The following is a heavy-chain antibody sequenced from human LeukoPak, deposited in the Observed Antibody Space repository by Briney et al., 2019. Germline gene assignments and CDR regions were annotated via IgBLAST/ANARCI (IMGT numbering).Heavy chain of an antibody. V-gene: IGHV3-30-3*01. Sequence: GRSLRLSCAASGFSFSTYAMHWVRQAPGKGLEWVVVISYDGSKKYYTDSVRGRFTISRDNSKNTVYLQMKSLRAGDTAVYYCARDAYGGNSFVTAFDIWGRGTMVTVSS. CDR2: ISYDGSKK. CDR3: ARDAYGGNSFVTAFDI. CDR1: GFSFSTYA. J-gene: IGHJ3*02. D-gene: IGHD4-23*01.